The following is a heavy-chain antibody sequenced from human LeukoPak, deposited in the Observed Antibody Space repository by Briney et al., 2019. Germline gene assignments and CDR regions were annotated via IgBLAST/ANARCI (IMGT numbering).Heavy chain of an antibody. J-gene: IGHJ4*02. Sequence: GGSLRLSYAASGFTFSSYAMNWVLQAPGKGLEWVSVISSSGGTTYYSDSVKGRFIISGDNSKNTLYLQMNSLRAEDTAVYYCAKAGIAVPATPEYCGQGTQVTVSS. V-gene: IGHV3-23*01. CDR1: GFTFSSYA. CDR2: ISSSGGTT. CDR3: AKAGIAVPATPEY. D-gene: IGHD6-19*01.